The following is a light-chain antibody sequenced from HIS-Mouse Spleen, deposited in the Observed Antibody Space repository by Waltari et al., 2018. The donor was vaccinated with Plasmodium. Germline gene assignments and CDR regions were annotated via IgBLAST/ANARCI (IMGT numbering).Light chain of an antibody. Sequence: AIRMTQSPSSFSASTGDRVTITCRGCQGISSYLAWYQQKPGKAPKLLIYAASTLQSGVPSRFSGSGSGTDFTLTISCLQSEDFATYYCQQYYSYPFTFGPGTKVDIK. J-gene: IGKJ3*01. CDR3: QQYYSYPFT. V-gene: IGKV1-8*01. CDR2: AAS. CDR1: QGISSY.